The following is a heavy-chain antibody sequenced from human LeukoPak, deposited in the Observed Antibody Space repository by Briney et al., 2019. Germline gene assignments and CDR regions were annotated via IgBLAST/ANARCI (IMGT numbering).Heavy chain of an antibody. CDR3: ARAGTVGKKIFDY. J-gene: IGHJ4*02. D-gene: IGHD4-23*01. V-gene: IGHV1-8*03. Sequence: ASEKVSCKASGYTFTSYDINWVRQATGQGLEWMGWMNPNSGNTGYAQKFQGRVTITRNTSISTAYMELSSLRSEDTAVYYCARAGTVGKKIFDYWGQGTLVTVSS. CDR1: GYTFTSYD. CDR2: MNPNSGNT.